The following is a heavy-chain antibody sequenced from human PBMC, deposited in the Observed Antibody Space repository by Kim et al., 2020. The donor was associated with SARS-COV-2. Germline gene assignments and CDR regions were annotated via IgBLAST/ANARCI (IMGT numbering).Heavy chain of an antibody. J-gene: IGHJ5*02. Sequence: SETLSLTCTVSGGSISSSSYYWGWIRQPPGKGLEWIGSIYYSGSTYYNPSLKSRVTISVDTSKNQFSLKLSSVTAADTAVYYCARTVYNNWFDPWGQGTLVTVSS. CDR2: IYYSGST. CDR3: ARTVYNNWFDP. V-gene: IGHV4-39*07. D-gene: IGHD4-4*01. CDR1: GGSISSSSYY.